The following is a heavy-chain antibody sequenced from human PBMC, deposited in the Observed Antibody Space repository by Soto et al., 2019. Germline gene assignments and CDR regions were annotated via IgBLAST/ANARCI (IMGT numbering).Heavy chain of an antibody. CDR2: IYYSGST. J-gene: IGHJ6*03. CDR3: GRLDGHYHYNDV. Sequence: SETLSVTCTVSGGSISRYYWSWIRQPPGKGLEWIGYIYYSGSTNYNPSLKSRVTISVDTSKNQFSLKLSSVTAAATAVYYCGRLDGHYHYNDVWGKGTTVTDS. CDR1: GGSISRYY. V-gene: IGHV4-59*08.